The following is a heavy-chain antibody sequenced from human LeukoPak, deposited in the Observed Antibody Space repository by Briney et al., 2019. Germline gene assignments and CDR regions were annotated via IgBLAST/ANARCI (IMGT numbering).Heavy chain of an antibody. Sequence: GASVKVSCKASGYTFTSYYMHWVRQAPGRGLEWMGIINPSGGSTSYAQKFQGRVTMTRDTSTSTVYMELSSLRSEDTAVYYCARDRYYYGSGITRNYYYGMDVWGQGTTVTVSS. CDR2: INPSGGST. V-gene: IGHV1-46*01. D-gene: IGHD3-10*01. CDR1: GYTFTSYY. J-gene: IGHJ6*02. CDR3: ARDRYYYGSGITRNYYYGMDV.